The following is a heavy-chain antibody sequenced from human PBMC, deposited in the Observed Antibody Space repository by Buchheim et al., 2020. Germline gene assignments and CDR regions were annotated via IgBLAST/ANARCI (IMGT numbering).Heavy chain of an antibody. CDR2: ISSYNGNT. D-gene: IGHD3-22*01. J-gene: IGHJ4*02. V-gene: IGHV1-18*01. CDR1: GYTFSSYG. CDR3: ARVGYYDSSGYYNAQGVWDH. Sequence: QVQLVQSGAEVKKPGASVKVSCQASGYTFSSYGINWVRQAPGQGLEWIGWISSYNGNTNYAQKFQGRLTMAIDTSTSAIYMELRSLRSDDTAVYYCARVGYYDSSGYYNAQGVWDHWGQGTL.